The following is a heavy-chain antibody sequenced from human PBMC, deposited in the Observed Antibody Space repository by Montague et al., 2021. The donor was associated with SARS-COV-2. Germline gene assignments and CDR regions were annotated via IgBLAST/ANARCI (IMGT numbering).Heavy chain of an antibody. Sequence: SETLSLTCTVSGGSISTYYWSWIRQPPGKGLEWIGYIYYSGSTNXXPSLKSRVTISVDTSKNQFSLKLSSVTVADTAVYYCARWYYGSGSYPHWGQGTLVTVSS. J-gene: IGHJ4*02. D-gene: IGHD3-10*01. V-gene: IGHV4-59*01. CDR3: ARWYYGSGSYPH. CDR2: IYYSGST. CDR1: GGSISTYY.